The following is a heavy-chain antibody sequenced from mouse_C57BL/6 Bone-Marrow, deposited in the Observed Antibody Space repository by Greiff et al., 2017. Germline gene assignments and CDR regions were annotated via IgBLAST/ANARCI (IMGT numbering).Heavy chain of an antibody. CDR2: INPSSGYT. D-gene: IGHD2-1*01. CDR1: GYTFTSYT. J-gene: IGHJ4*01. CDR3: ARECNYYSYYAMDY. V-gene: IGHV1-4*01. Sequence: QVHVKQSGAELARPGASVKMSCKASGYTFTSYTMHWVKQRPGQGLEWIGYINPSSGYTKYNQKFKDKATLTADKSSSTAYMQLSSLTSEDSAVYYCARECNYYSYYAMDYWGQGTSVTVSS.